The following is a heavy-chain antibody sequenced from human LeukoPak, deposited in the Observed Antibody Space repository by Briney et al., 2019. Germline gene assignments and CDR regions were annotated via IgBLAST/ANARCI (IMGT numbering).Heavy chain of an antibody. D-gene: IGHD2-21*02. Sequence: GGSLRLSCAASGFTFSSYSMNWVRQAPGKGLEWVSSISSSSSYIYYADSVKGRFTISRDNARNSLYLQMNSLRAEDTAVYYCARDPRTVAYCGGDCYPDYWGQGTPVTVSS. CDR3: ARDPRTVAYCGGDCYPDY. CDR1: GFTFSSYS. CDR2: ISSSSSYI. J-gene: IGHJ4*02. V-gene: IGHV3-21*01.